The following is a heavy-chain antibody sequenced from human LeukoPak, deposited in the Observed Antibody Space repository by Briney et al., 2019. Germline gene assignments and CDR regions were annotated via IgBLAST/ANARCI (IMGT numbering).Heavy chain of an antibody. J-gene: IGHJ4*02. CDR3: AKDGGVVIQTYYFDY. V-gene: IGHV3-11*01. D-gene: IGHD3-22*01. Sequence: GGSLRLSCAASGFTFSDYYMSWIRQAPGKGLEWVSYISSSGSTIYYADSVKGRFTISRDNSKNTLYLQMNSLRAEDTAVYYCAKDGGVVIQTYYFDYWGQGTLVTVSS. CDR1: GFTFSDYY. CDR2: ISSSGSTI.